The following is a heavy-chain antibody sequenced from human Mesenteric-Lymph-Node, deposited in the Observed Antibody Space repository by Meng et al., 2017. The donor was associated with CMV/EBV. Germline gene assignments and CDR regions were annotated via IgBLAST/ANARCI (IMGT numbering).Heavy chain of an antibody. CDR2: INPNSGGT. CDR1: GYTFTGYY. V-gene: IGHV1-2*02. J-gene: IGHJ6*02. Sequence: ASVKVSCKASGYTFTGYYMHWVRQAPGQGLEWMGWINPNSGGTNYAQKFQGRVTMTRDTSISTAYMELSRLRSDDTAVYYCARDRGYSSGWPYGMDVWGQGTTVTVSS. D-gene: IGHD6-19*01. CDR3: ARDRGYSSGWPYGMDV.